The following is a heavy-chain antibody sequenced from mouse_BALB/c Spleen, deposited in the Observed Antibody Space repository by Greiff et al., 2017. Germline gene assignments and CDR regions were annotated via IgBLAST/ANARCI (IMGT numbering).Heavy chain of an antibody. CDR1: GYTFTDYN. CDR3: ARCDYYGSWFAY. J-gene: IGHJ3*01. Sequence: VQLQQSGPELVKPGASVKIPCKASGYTFTDYNMDWVKQSHGKSLEWIGDINPNNGGTIYNQKFKGKATLTVDKSSSTAYMELRSLTSEDTAVYYCARCDYYGSWFAYWGQGTLVTVSA. CDR2: INPNNGGT. D-gene: IGHD1-2*01. V-gene: IGHV1-18*01.